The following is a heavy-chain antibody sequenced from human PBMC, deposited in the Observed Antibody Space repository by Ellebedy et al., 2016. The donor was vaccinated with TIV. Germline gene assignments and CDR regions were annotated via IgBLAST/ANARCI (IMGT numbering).Heavy chain of an antibody. CDR3: ASWVENDEGDYYYMDV. CDR2: IYYSGST. D-gene: IGHD1-1*01. CDR1: GGSISSSSYY. Sequence: SETLSLXXTVSGGSISSSSYYWGWIRQPPGKGLEWIGSIYYSGSTYYNPSLKSRVSMSIDTSKNHFSLNLSSVTAADTAVYYCASWVENDEGDYYYMDVWGKGTTVTVSS. J-gene: IGHJ6*03. V-gene: IGHV4-39*02.